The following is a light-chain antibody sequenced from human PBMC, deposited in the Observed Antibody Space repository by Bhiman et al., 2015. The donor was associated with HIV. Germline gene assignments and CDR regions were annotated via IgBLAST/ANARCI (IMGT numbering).Light chain of an antibody. CDR2: DVS. Sequence: QSALTQPRSVSGSPGQSVTISCTGTNSDIGGYDYVSWYQQHPGKAPKLMIYDVSNRPSGVSNRFSGSKSGNTASLTISGLQTEDEADYYCSSYTSSSTYVFGSGTKVTVL. J-gene: IGLJ1*01. CDR1: NSDIGGYDY. V-gene: IGLV2-14*01. CDR3: SSYTSSSTYV.